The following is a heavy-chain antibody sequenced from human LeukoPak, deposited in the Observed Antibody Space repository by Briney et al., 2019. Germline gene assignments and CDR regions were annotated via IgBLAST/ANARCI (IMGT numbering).Heavy chain of an antibody. J-gene: IGHJ4*02. CDR1: GFSLSTSGMC. V-gene: IGHV2-70*17. D-gene: IGHD6-13*01. CDR2: IDWDDDK. CDR3: ARIHRYSSSWLFDY. Sequence: SGPALVKPTQTLTLTCTFSGFSLSTSGMCVSWIRQPPGKALEWLARIDWDDDKFYSTSLKTRLTISKDTSKNQVVLTVTNMDPVDTATYYCARIHRYSSSWLFDYWGQGTLVTVSS.